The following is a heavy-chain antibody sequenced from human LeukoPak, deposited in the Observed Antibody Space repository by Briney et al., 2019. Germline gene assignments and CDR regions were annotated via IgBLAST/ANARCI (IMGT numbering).Heavy chain of an antibody. CDR1: GFIFSSYG. CDR2: IWYDGSNK. Sequence: PGGSLRLSCAASGFIFSSYGMHWVRQAPGKGLEWEAVIWYDGSNKYYADSVKGRFTISRDNSKNTLYLQMNSLRGEDTAVYYCARGSYTSSWYGVFDYWGQGTLVTVSS. D-gene: IGHD6-13*01. CDR3: ARGSYTSSWYGVFDY. V-gene: IGHV3-33*01. J-gene: IGHJ4*02.